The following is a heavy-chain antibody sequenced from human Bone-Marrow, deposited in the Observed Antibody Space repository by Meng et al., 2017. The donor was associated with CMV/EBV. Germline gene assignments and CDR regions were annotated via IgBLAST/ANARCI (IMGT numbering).Heavy chain of an antibody. CDR2: ISDYNGKT. D-gene: IGHD3-10*01. CDR3: ARDGIYYGSGSYRGLFDY. V-gene: IGHV1-18*01. CDR1: NVTSDG. J-gene: IGHJ4*02. Sequence: NVTSDGSSGVRRAPGQGLEWMGWISDYNGKTYYAQKFQGRVTMTTDTSTSTAYMELRSLRSDDTAVFYCARDGIYYGSGSYRGLFDYWGQGTLVTVSS.